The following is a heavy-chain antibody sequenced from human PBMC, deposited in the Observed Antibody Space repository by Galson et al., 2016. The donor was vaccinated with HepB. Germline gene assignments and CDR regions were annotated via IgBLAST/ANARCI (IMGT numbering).Heavy chain of an antibody. CDR3: ARGEFDWRSPFDY. D-gene: IGHD3-9*01. CDR1: GYSFTGYW. CDR2: IHPGDSDP. V-gene: IGHV5-51*01. Sequence: QSGAEVKKPGESLKISCQGSGYSFTGYWIGWVRQMPGKGLEWLGIIHPGDSDPIYSPSFQGQATISVDKSVSTAYLQWSSLKASDTAMYYCARGEFDWRSPFDYWGQGTLVTVSS. J-gene: IGHJ4*02.